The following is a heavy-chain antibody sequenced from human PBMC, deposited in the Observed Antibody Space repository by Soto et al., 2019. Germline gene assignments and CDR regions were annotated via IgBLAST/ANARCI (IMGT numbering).Heavy chain of an antibody. CDR3: ARGSLDYYGSGSYSNGFDP. CDR1: GGSISSYY. V-gene: IGHV4-59*01. Sequence: QVQLQESGPGLVKPSETLSLTCTVSGGSISSYYWNWIRQPPGKGLEYIGYIYHSGSTNYNPSLKSRVTISVDTSKTQFSLKLSSVTAADTAVYYCARGSLDYYGSGSYSNGFDPWGQGTLVTVSS. J-gene: IGHJ5*02. CDR2: IYHSGST. D-gene: IGHD3-10*01.